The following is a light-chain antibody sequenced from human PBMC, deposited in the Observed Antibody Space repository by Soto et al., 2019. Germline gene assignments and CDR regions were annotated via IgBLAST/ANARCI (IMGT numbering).Light chain of an antibody. CDR3: QQYDNLPFT. Sequence: DIQMTQSPSSLSASVGDRVTITCQASQDISNYLNWYQQKPGKAPKLLIYDASNLETGVPSRFSGSGSGTDFAFTISSLRPADIATYHCQQYDNLPFTFGGGTKVEIK. V-gene: IGKV1-33*01. J-gene: IGKJ4*01. CDR1: QDISNY. CDR2: DAS.